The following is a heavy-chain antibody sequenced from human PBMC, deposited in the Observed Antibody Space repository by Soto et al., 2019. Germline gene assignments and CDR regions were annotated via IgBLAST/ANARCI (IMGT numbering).Heavy chain of an antibody. D-gene: IGHD2-15*01. V-gene: IGHV3-23*01. Sequence: EVQLLESGGGLVQPGGSLRLSCAASGFTFSSYTMTWVRQAPGKGLEWVAAIGSSGGNTDYADSVKGRFTISRDNSKNTLYLQMSSLRAEDTAVYYCAKDGGSSYYYYMDVWGKGTTLTVPS. J-gene: IGHJ6*03. CDR3: AKDGGSSYYYYMDV. CDR2: IGSSGGNT. CDR1: GFTFSSYT.